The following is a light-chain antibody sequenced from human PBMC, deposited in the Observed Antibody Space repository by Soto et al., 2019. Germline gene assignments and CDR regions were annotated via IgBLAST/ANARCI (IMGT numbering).Light chain of an antibody. CDR1: QSVSSNY. CDR3: QQYGSLPWT. V-gene: IGKV3-20*01. J-gene: IGKJ1*01. Sequence: EIVLTQSPVTLSLSPGERATLSCRASQSVSSNYLAWYQQIPGQAPRPLIYGASSRVPGIPDRFSGSGSGTDFTLTISRLEPEDFAVYYCQQYGSLPWTFGQGTKVDIK. CDR2: GAS.